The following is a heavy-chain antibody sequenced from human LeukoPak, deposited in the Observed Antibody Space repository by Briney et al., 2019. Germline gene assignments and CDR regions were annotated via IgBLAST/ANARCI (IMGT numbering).Heavy chain of an antibody. CDR1: GFTFSSYN. J-gene: IGHJ6*03. V-gene: IGHV3-21*01. CDR3: ARGAATRKSGFYYYYMDV. D-gene: IGHD5-12*01. CDR2: ITTGNSFL. Sequence: PGGSLTLSCAASGFTFSSYNVNWVRQAPGKGLEWVSSITTGNSFLYFADSVKGRFTISRDHANNSLYLQMNSLRADDTAVYYCARGAATRKSGFYYYYMDVWGKGTTVTVSS.